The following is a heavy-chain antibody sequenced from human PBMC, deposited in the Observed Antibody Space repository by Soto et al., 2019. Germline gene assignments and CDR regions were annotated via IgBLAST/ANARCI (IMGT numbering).Heavy chain of an antibody. CDR3: AREGRGYYYDSSGYYFQYGMDA. Sequence: PSETLSLTCTVSGGSISSGDYYWSWIRQPPGKGLEWIGYIYYSGSTYYNPSLKSRVTISVDTSKNQFSLKLSSVTAADTAVYYCAREGRGYYYDSSGYYFQYGMDAWGQGTAVTVSS. CDR1: GGSISSGDYY. CDR2: IYYSGST. D-gene: IGHD3-22*01. J-gene: IGHJ6*02. V-gene: IGHV4-30-4*01.